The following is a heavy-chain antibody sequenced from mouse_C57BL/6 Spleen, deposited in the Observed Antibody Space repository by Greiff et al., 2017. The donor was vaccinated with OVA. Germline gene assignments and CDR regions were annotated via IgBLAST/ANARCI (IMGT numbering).Heavy chain of an antibody. CDR3: ARGAQATSRYFDY. V-gene: IGHV5-4*03. J-gene: IGHJ2*01. CDR2: ISDGGSYT. D-gene: IGHD3-2*02. CDR1: GFTFSSYA. Sequence: DVKLVESGGGLVKPGGSLKLSCAASGFTFSSYAMSWVRQTPEKRLEWVATISDGGSYTYYPDNVKGRFTISRDNAKNNLYLQMSHLKSEDTAMYYCARGAQATSRYFDYWGQGTTLTVSS.